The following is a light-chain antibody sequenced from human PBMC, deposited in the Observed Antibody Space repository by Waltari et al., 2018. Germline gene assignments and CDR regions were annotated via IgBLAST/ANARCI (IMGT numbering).Light chain of an antibody. J-gene: IGLJ2*01. Sequence: YDLTQPPSVSVSPGQTGAITCPGDGLPKQYTFWYPQKSGQAPVLVMYDVNKRPSGIPGRFSGSSAGTVATLTITGAQVDDEADYYCYSKDTDGGSQGKIGGGTKLTVL. CDR1: GLPKQY. CDR2: DVN. V-gene: IGLV3-10*01. CDR3: YSKDTDGGSQGK.